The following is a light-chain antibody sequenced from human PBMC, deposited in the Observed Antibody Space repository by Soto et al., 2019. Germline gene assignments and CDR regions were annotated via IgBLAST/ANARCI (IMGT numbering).Light chain of an antibody. Sequence: QSALTQPASVSGSPGQSIALSCTGTSSDVGTYNLVSWYQQHPGKAPKLLISEGGKRPSGVSDRFSGSKSGNTASLTISGRQAEDEADYYCCSFAAGNTYVFGTGTKLTVL. CDR2: EGG. CDR1: SSDVGTYNL. V-gene: IGLV2-23*01. CDR3: CSFAAGNTYV. J-gene: IGLJ1*01.